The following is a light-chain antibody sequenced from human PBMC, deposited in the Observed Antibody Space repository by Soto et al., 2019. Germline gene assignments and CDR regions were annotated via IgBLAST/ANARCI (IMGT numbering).Light chain of an antibody. CDR1: QSVSSSY. J-gene: IGKJ2*01. CDR3: QQYDSSPLYT. Sequence: EIVLTQSPGTLSLSPGERATLSCRASQSVSSSYLAWYQQKPGQAPRLLIYGASTRATGIPDRFSGSGSGTDFTLTISRLEPDDFAVYYCQQYDSSPLYTFGQGTKLEIK. CDR2: GAS. V-gene: IGKV3-20*01.